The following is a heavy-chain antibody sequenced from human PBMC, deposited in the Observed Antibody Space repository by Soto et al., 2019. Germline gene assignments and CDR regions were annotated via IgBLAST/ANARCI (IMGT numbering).Heavy chain of an antibody. J-gene: IGHJ5*02. Sequence: EVQLLESGGGLVQPGGSLRLSCTASGFTFSTYAMSWVRQAPGKGLKWVSTITGSGGNTYYADSVKGQFTISRDNSKNTLYLQMNSLRAEDTAVYYCAKAGGIAIVNWLDPWGQGAPVIVSS. CDR3: AKAGGIAIVNWLDP. CDR2: ITGSGGNT. V-gene: IGHV3-23*01. D-gene: IGHD6-13*01. CDR1: GFTFSTYA.